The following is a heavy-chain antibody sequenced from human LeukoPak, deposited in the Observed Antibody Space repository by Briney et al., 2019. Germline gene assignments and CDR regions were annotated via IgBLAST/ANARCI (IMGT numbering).Heavy chain of an antibody. D-gene: IGHD6-19*01. V-gene: IGHV1-3*01. CDR1: GYTFTSYA. Sequence: ASVKVSCKASGYTFTSYAMHWVRQAPGQRLEWMGWINAGNGNTKYSQKFQGRVTITRGTSASTAYMELSSLRSEDTAVYYCARDPGYSSGWSYVDYWGQGTLVTVSS. CDR2: INAGNGNT. CDR3: ARDPGYSSGWSYVDY. J-gene: IGHJ4*02.